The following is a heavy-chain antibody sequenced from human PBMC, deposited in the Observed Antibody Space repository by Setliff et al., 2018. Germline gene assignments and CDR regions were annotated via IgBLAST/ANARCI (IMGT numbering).Heavy chain of an antibody. CDR2: IYYSGST. CDR1: GGSISSSLYY. V-gene: IGHV4-39*07. Sequence: LSLTCTVSGGSISSSLYYWGWIRQPPGKGLEWIRSIYYSGSTNYNPSLKSRVTISVDTSKNQFSLKLSSVTAADTAVYYCARGAGYSSRWYIYYYGMDVWGQGTTVTVSS. D-gene: IGHD6-13*01. CDR3: ARGAGYSSRWYIYYYGMDV. J-gene: IGHJ6*02.